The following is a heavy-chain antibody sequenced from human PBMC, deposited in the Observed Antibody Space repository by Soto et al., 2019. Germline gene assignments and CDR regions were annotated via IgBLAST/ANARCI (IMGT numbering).Heavy chain of an antibody. Sequence: GGSLRLSCAASGFTFSSYEMNWVRQAPGKGLEWVSYISSSGSTIYYADSVKGRFTISRDNAKNSLYLQMNSLRAEDTAVYYCARSGRDCSSTSCYATFDDYYYGMDVWGQGT. D-gene: IGHD2-2*01. CDR2: ISSSGSTI. V-gene: IGHV3-48*03. J-gene: IGHJ6*02. CDR3: ARSGRDCSSTSCYATFDDYYYGMDV. CDR1: GFTFSSYE.